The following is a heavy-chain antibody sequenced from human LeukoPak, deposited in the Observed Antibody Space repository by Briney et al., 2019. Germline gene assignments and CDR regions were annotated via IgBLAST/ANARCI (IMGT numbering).Heavy chain of an antibody. D-gene: IGHD1-26*01. CDR1: GFTFSNFN. CDR3: ARAIVGVTRYYYYYMDV. V-gene: IGHV3-48*04. Sequence: GGSLRLSCAASGFTFSNFNMNWVRQAPGKGLEWISYISTSSSTISYADSVKGRFTISRDNAKNSLYLRMNSLGAEDTAIYYCARAIVGVTRYYYYYMDVWGNGTAVTISS. J-gene: IGHJ6*03. CDR2: ISTSSSTI.